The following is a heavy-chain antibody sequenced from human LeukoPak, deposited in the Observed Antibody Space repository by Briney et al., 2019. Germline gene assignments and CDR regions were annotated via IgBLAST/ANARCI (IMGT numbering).Heavy chain of an antibody. CDR2: INPNDGDT. CDR3: ARANSLYCSSTTCLFDY. CDR1: GYTFTDYY. V-gene: IGHV1-2*02. Sequence: GASVKVSCKASGYTFTDYYMHWVRQAPGQGVEWMGWINPNDGDTNYAQKFQGRVTMTRDTSISTAHMEVSRLRSDDTAVYYCARANSLYCSSTTCLFDYWGQGTLVTVSS. D-gene: IGHD2-2*01. J-gene: IGHJ4*02.